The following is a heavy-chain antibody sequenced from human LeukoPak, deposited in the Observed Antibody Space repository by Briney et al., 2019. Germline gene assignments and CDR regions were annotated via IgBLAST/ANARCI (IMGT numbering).Heavy chain of an antibody. CDR2: IYYRGST. J-gene: IGHJ4*02. D-gene: IGHD4-17*01. CDR3: ARDYGDYSFDY. CDR1: GGSISSSSYY. Sequence: SETLSLTCTASGGSISSSSYYWGWIRQPPGKGLEWIGNIYYRGSTYYNPSLKSRVTISVDTSKNQFSLKLSSVTAADTAVYYCARDYGDYSFDYWGQGTLVTVSS. V-gene: IGHV4-39*07.